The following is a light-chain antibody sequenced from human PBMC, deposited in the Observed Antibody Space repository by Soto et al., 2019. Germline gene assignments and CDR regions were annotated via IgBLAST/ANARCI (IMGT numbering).Light chain of an antibody. CDR2: DVT. CDR3: SSYTSSSTPLV. J-gene: IGLJ3*02. Sequence: SALTQPASVSGSPGQSITISCTGTSSDVGGYNYVSWYQQHPGKAPKLMIYDVTNRPSGVSNRFSGSKSGNTASLTISGLQAEDKADYYCSSYTSSSTPLVFGGGTQLTVL. CDR1: SSDVGGYNY. V-gene: IGLV2-14*01.